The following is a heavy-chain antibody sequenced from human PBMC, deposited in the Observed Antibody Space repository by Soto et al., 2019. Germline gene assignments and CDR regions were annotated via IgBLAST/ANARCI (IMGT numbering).Heavy chain of an antibody. CDR2: IYTSGST. CDR3: ARTIAAAGTRAFDI. D-gene: IGHD6-13*01. Sequence: XTLSLPCTVSGGSVSSYYWSWIRQPAGKGLEWIGRIYTSGSTNYNPSLKSRVTMSVDTSKNQFSLKLSYVTAADTAVYYCARTIAAAGTRAFDIWGQWTMVTVSS. J-gene: IGHJ3*02. V-gene: IGHV4-4*07. CDR1: GGSVSSYY.